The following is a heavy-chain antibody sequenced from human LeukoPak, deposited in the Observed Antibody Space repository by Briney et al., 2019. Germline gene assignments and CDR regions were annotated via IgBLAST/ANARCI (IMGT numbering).Heavy chain of an antibody. V-gene: IGHV4-34*01. CDR1: GASFSGYY. Sequence: PSETLSLTCAVHGASFSGYYWSWIRQPPGKGLEWFGEINHSGSTNYNPSLKSRVTISVDTSKDQFSLKLSSATAADTAGYYCARVGSVVRGISFDYWGQGTLVTVSS. CDR2: INHSGST. J-gene: IGHJ4*02. CDR3: ARVGSVVRGISFDY. D-gene: IGHD3-10*01.